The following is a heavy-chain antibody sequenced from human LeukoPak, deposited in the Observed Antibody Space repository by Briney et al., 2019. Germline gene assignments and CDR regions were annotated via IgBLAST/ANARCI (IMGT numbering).Heavy chain of an antibody. Sequence: PGGSLRLSCAASGFTFSSYAMSWVRQAPGKGLEWVSAISGSGGSTYYADSVKGRFTISRDHSKNTLYLQMNSLRAEDTAVYYCASPLLRYFDWLKDYWGQGTLVTVSS. CDR1: GFTFSSYA. CDR3: ASPLLRYFDWLKDY. J-gene: IGHJ4*02. CDR2: ISGSGGST. V-gene: IGHV3-23*01. D-gene: IGHD3-9*01.